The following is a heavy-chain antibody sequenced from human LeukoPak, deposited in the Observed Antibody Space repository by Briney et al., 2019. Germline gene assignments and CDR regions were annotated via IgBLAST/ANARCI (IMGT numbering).Heavy chain of an antibody. Sequence: GGSLRLSCAASGFTFSDYYMSWIRQAPGKGLEWVSYISSSSSTIYYADSVKGRFTISRDNAKNSLYLQMNSLRAEDTAVYYCASLVGSGSYWPNYYYYYGMDVWGQGTTVTVSS. V-gene: IGHV3-11*04. D-gene: IGHD3-10*01. CDR1: GFTFSDYY. CDR2: ISSSSSTI. J-gene: IGHJ6*02. CDR3: ASLVGSGSYWPNYYYYYGMDV.